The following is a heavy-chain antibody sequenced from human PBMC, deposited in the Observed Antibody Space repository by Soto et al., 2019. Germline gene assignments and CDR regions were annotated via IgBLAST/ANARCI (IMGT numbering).Heavy chain of an antibody. CDR1: GGSFSIDDSS. V-gene: IGHV4-30-4*01. D-gene: IGHD6-6*01. Sequence: TLSLTCAVSGGSFSIDDSSWIWIRPPAGKVLEVTWYIYYSRSTYYTPSVKSRVTISVDTAKNQFSLKMSSVTAADTAVYYCACHSSSSKVYSDYWGQGTLVTVSS. J-gene: IGHJ4*02. CDR3: ACHSSSSKVYSDY. CDR2: IYYSRST.